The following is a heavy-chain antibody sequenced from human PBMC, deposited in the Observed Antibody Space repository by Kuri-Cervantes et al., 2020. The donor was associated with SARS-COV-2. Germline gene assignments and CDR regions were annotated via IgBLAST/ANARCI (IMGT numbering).Heavy chain of an antibody. CDR1: NYSISSGYY. V-gene: IGHV4-38-2*02. CDR2: VYHSGST. Sequence: GSLRLSCTVSNYSISSGYYWGWIRQPPGKGLEWIASVYHSGSTSYSPSLKSRVTISVDTSKNQFSLKLSSVTAADTAVYYCARSKSWRWFDPWGQGTLVTVSS. D-gene: IGHD3-3*01. CDR3: ARSKSWRWFDP. J-gene: IGHJ5*02.